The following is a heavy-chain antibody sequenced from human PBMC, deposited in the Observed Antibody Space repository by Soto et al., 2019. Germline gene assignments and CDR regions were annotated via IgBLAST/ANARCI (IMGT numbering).Heavy chain of an antibody. J-gene: IGHJ4*02. CDR1: GYTFGRDG. D-gene: IGHD3-22*01. CDR3: SRSRDYFYPFEC. CDR2: LNAINGDT. Sequence: ASPKVSCKGSGYTFGRDGMHWFRQAPGQGLEWLAWLNAINGDTKYSQRFQGRLTVSRDTSANTAYLQLRSLRFEDTAVYYCSRSRDYFYPFECWGEGTVVTLSS. V-gene: IGHV1-3*01.